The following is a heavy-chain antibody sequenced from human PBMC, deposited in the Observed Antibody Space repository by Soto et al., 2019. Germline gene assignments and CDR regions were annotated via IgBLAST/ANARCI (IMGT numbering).Heavy chain of an antibody. J-gene: IGHJ6*02. CDR3: ARGFYDILTGFRDYYYGMDV. V-gene: IGHV3-64*01. CDR2: ISSNGGST. D-gene: IGHD3-9*01. CDR1: GFTFSSYA. Sequence: PGGSLRLSCAASGFTFSSYAMHWVRQAPGKGLEYVSGISSNGGSTDYANSVKGRFTISRDNSKNTLYLQMGSLRAEDMAVYYCARGFYDILTGFRDYYYGMDVWGQGTTVTVSS.